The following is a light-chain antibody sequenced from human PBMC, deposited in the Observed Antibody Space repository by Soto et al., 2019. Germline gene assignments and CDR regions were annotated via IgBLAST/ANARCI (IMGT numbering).Light chain of an antibody. J-gene: IGKJ1*01. V-gene: IGKV1-5*01. Sequence: DIQMTQSPSTLSASVGDRVTITFGASQSISSWLAWYQQKPGKAPKRLIYDASILQGGVPSRFSGSGSGTEFTLTISSLQPEDFATYSCLQHYSYPWTFGQGTKVDIK. CDR2: DAS. CDR1: QSISSW. CDR3: LQHYSYPWT.